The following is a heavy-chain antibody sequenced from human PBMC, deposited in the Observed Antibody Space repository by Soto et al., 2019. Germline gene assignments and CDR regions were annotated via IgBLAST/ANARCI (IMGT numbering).Heavy chain of an antibody. J-gene: IGHJ5*02. V-gene: IGHV4-59*01. CDR2: IYYSGST. CDR1: GGSISSYY. D-gene: IGHD5-12*01. Sequence: LSLTCTVSGGSISSYYWSWIRQPPGKGLEWIGYIYYSGSTNYNPSLKSRVTISVDTSKNQFSLKLSSVTAADTAVYYCATYRDGYNSNWFDPWGQGTLVTVS. CDR3: ATYRDGYNSNWFDP.